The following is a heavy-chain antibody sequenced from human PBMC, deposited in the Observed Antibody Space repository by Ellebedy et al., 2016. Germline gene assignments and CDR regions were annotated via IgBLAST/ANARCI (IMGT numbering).Heavy chain of an antibody. Sequence: ASVKVSCKASGGTFSSYAISWVRQAPGHGLEWMGGIIPIFGTANYAQKFQGRVTITADESTSTASMELSSLRSEDTAVYYSARVQGITMVRGVIGYFDYWGQGTLVTVSS. J-gene: IGHJ4*02. D-gene: IGHD3-10*01. V-gene: IGHV1-69*13. CDR1: GGTFSSYA. CDR3: ARVQGITMVRGVIGYFDY. CDR2: IIPIFGTA.